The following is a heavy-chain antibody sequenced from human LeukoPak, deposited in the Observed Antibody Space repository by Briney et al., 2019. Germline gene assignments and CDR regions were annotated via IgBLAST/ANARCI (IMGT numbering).Heavy chain of an antibody. CDR3: ARDPGYYDSSGYYHYYFDY. V-gene: IGHV1-69*04. D-gene: IGHD3-22*01. CDR1: GFTFSSYA. CDR2: IIPILGIA. J-gene: IGHJ4*02. Sequence: GGSLRLSCAASGFTFSSYAISWVRQAPGQGLEWMGRIIPILGIANYAQKFQGRVMITADKSTSTAYMELSSLRSEDTAVYYCARDPGYYDSSGYYHYYFDYWGQGTLVTVSS.